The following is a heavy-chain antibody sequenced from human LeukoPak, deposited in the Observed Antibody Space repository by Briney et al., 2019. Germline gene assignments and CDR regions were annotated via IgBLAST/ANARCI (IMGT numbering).Heavy chain of an antibody. V-gene: IGHV4-4*07. J-gene: IGHJ6*02. CDR3: ARGYRYSSNCGMDV. Sequence: PSDTLSLTCTVSGGSIGTYYWSWIRQSAAKGLEWLGRIYTGGSTNYNPSLKGRVTMSIYTSKNQFSLSLSSVTAADTAVYYCARGYRYSSNCGMDVWGQGTTVTVSS. D-gene: IGHD6-13*01. CDR2: IYTGGST. CDR1: GGSIGTYY.